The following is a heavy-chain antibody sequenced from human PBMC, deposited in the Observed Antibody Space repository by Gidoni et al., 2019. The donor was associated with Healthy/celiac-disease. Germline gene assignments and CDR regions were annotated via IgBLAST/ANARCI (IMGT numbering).Heavy chain of an antibody. D-gene: IGHD6-13*01. CDR2: IWYDGSNK. V-gene: IGHV3-33*01. CDR1: GFTFSSSG. CDR3: ARGIAAAGTRYAYYYYGMDV. J-gene: IGHJ6*02. Sequence: QVQLVESGGGVVQPGRSLRLSCAASGFTFSSSGMHWVRQAPGKGLEWVAVIWYDGSNKYYADSVKGRFTISRDNSKNTLYLQMNSLRAEDTAVYYCARGIAAAGTRYAYYYYGMDVWGQGTTVTVSS.